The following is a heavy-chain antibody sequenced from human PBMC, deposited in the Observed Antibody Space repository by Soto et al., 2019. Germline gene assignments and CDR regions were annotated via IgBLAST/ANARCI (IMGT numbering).Heavy chain of an antibody. D-gene: IGHD6-13*01. CDR1: GGSFSGYY. CDR2: INHSGST. Sequence: SETLSLTCAVYGGSFSGYYWSWIRQPPGKGLEWIGEINHSGSTNYNPSLKSRVTISVDTSKNQFSLKLSSATAADTAVYYCARVRRSSSWYGSFAFDIWGQGTMVTVSS. V-gene: IGHV4-34*01. J-gene: IGHJ3*02. CDR3: ARVRRSSSWYGSFAFDI.